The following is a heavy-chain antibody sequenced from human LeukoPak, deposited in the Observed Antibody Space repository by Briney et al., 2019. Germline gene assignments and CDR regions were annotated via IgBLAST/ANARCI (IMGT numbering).Heavy chain of an antibody. CDR3: ARGSYDLWSGYSYYFDY. Sequence: GASVKVSCKASGYTFTSYDINWVRQATRQGLEWMGWMNPNSGNTGYAQKFQGRVTITRNTSISTAYMELSSLRSEDTAVYYCARGSYDLWSGYSYYFDYWGQGTLVTVSS. CDR1: GYTFTSYD. CDR2: MNPNSGNT. J-gene: IGHJ4*02. V-gene: IGHV1-8*03. D-gene: IGHD3-3*01.